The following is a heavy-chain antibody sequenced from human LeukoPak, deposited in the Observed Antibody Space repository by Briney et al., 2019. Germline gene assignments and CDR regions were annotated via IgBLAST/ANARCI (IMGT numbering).Heavy chain of an antibody. CDR3: ARSWGNLYYFDY. Sequence: SETLSLTCSVSGFSINTNDYWGWVRQPPGRGLEWIGTIFHSGDIFDNPSLRSRVTMSVDTSKNQFMLKLTSVTAADTAVYYCARSWGNLYYFDYWGQGALVTVSS. J-gene: IGHJ4*02. CDR1: GFSINTNDY. CDR2: IFHSGDI. D-gene: IGHD3-16*01. V-gene: IGHV4-38-2*01.